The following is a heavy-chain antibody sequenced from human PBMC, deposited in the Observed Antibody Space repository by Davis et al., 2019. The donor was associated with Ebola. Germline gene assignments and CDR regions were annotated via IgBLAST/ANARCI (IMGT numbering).Heavy chain of an antibody. Sequence: ASVKVSCKASGYTFTSEDINWVRQITGQGLEWMGWLNPNSGNTGYAQKFQGRVSMTKNISIGTAYMELSTLTSEDTAVYYCARRVYSRSGFDSWGQGTLVTVSS. D-gene: IGHD2-8*01. CDR3: ARRVYSRSGFDS. V-gene: IGHV1-8*01. CDR2: LNPNSGNT. J-gene: IGHJ4*02. CDR1: GYTFTSED.